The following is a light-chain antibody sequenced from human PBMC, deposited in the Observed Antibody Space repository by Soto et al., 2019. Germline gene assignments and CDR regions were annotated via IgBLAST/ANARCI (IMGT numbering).Light chain of an antibody. CDR3: QQTYSSPRP. CDR2: AAS. Sequence: DIQMTQSPSSLSASVADRVTITCRASQSIRRSVNWYKQKPGKAPNLLIYAASSLQTGVPSKFTGSGSGTDFTLTISNLQHEDFAVYYCQQTYSSPRPFGQGTKVDIK. V-gene: IGKV1-39*01. CDR1: QSIRRS. J-gene: IGKJ1*01.